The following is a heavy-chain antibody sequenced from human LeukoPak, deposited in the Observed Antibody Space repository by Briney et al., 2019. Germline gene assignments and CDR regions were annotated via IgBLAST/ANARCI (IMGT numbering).Heavy chain of an antibody. CDR3: TKSPSFTLGGGYLDS. D-gene: IGHD3-22*01. CDR2: ISWNSDLI. J-gene: IGHJ4*02. CDR1: GFMFNDYV. V-gene: IGHV3-9*03. Sequence: PGGSLRLSCVGSGFMFNDYVMHWVRQVPGKGLEWVSGISWNSDLIGYADSVKGRFTISRDNDRNTLHLQMNSLRVEDMAFYYCTKSPSFTLGGGYLDSWGQGSLVTVSS.